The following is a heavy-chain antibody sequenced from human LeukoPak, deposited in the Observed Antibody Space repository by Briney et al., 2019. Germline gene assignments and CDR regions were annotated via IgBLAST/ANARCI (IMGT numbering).Heavy chain of an antibody. CDR2: ISTGSSYI. Sequence: PGGSLRLSCAASGFTFSAYSMNWVRQAPGKGLEWVSSISTGSSYIYYADSVKGRFTISRENAKNSLYLQMNSLRAEDTVVYYCARDSTPYDSSGYCYDYWGQGTLVTVSS. CDR3: ARDSTPYDSSGYCYDY. D-gene: IGHD3-22*01. J-gene: IGHJ4*02. V-gene: IGHV3-21*01. CDR1: GFTFSAYS.